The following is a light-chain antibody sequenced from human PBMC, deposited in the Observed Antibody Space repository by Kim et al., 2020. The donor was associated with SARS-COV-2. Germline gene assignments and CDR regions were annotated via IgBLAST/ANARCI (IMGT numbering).Light chain of an antibody. CDR1: SLRRYY. CDR3: NSRDSSGNHLGV. CDR2: GKN. J-gene: IGLJ3*02. V-gene: IGLV3-19*01. Sequence: SSELTQDPAVSVALGQTVRITCQGDSLRRYYASWYQQKPGQAPVLVIYGKNNRPSGIPDRFSGSSSGNTASLTITGAQAEDEADYYCNSRDSSGNHLGVFSGGTQLTVL.